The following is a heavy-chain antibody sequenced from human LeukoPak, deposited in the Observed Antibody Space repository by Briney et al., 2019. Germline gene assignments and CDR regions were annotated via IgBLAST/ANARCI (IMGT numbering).Heavy chain of an antibody. Sequence: SETLSLTCTVSGGSMNIHFWSWIRQSAGKGLEWIGRISSSGTTKYNPSLKSRVIMSIDTSKNQFSLKVTSVTAADTAVYYCVREVPPYSEMYGWFDSWGQGSLVTVSS. CDR3: VREVPPYSEMYGWFDS. D-gene: IGHD4-11*01. CDR1: GGSMNIHF. J-gene: IGHJ5*01. CDR2: ISSSGTT. V-gene: IGHV4-4*07.